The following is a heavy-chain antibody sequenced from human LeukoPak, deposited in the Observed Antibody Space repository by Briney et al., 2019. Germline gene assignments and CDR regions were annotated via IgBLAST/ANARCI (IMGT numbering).Heavy chain of an antibody. Sequence: GGSLRLSCAASGFTFSGSAMHWVRQASGKGLEWVGRIRSKANSYATAYAASVKGRFTISRDDSKNTAYLQMNSLKTEDTAVYYCTVVDTAMPIKAGWGQGTLVTVSS. CDR3: TVVDTAMPIKAG. CDR2: IRSKANSYAT. J-gene: IGHJ4*02. CDR1: GFTFSGSA. V-gene: IGHV3-73*01. D-gene: IGHD5-18*01.